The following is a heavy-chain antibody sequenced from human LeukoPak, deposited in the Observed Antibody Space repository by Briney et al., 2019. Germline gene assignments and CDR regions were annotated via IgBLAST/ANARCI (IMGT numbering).Heavy chain of an antibody. CDR3: SDARRLEDAPFTGNWFDP. D-gene: IGHD1-14*01. Sequence: SETLDLLCTVSGSPISHGAYLWSWIHQHPGQGLEWVGYIHNLGITYFTPSPKSRHSMSLDTYKNQLPLRPSSVSAADTPVYSSSDARRLEDAPFTGNWFDPWGQRSLVTASS. V-gene: IGHV4-31*03. CDR1: GSPISHGAYL. J-gene: IGHJ5*02. CDR2: IHNLGIT.